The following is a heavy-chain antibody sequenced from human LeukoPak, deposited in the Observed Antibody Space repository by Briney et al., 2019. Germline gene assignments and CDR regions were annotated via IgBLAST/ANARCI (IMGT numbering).Heavy chain of an antibody. D-gene: IGHD5-24*01. V-gene: IGHV4-59*01. J-gene: IGHJ3*02. CDR2: IYYSGST. CDR1: GGSISSYY. CDR3: ARDQGYNAFDI. Sequence: SETLSLTCTVSGGSISSYYWSWIRQPPGKGLEWIGYIYYSGSTSYNPSLKSRVTISVDTSKNRFSLRLSSVTAADTAVYYCARDQGYNAFDIWGQGTMVTVSS.